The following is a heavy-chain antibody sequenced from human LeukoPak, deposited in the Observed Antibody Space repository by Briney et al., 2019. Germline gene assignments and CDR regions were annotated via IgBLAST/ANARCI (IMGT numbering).Heavy chain of an antibody. D-gene: IGHD6-13*01. Sequence: PSETLSLTCTVSGGSISSSSYYWGWIRQPPGKGLEWIGSIYYSGSTYYNPSLKSRVTISVDTSKNQFSLKLPSVTAADSAVYYCATSSWLRDANFDYWGQGTLVTVSS. J-gene: IGHJ4*02. CDR2: IYYSGST. CDR1: GGSISSSSYY. CDR3: ATSSWLRDANFDY. V-gene: IGHV4-39*01.